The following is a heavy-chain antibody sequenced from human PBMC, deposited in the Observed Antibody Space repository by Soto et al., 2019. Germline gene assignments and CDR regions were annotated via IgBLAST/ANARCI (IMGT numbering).Heavy chain of an antibody. D-gene: IGHD3-3*01. Sequence: GQGLEWMGWISAYNGNTNYAQKLQGRVTMTTDTSTSTAYMELRSLRSDDTAVYYCARDGSIFGVVDAFDIWGQGTMVT. J-gene: IGHJ3*02. CDR3: ARDGSIFGVVDAFDI. V-gene: IGHV1-18*01. CDR2: ISAYNGNT.